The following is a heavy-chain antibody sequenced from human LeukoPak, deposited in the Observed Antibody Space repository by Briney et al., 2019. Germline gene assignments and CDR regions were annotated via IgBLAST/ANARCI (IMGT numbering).Heavy chain of an antibody. D-gene: IGHD4/OR15-4a*01. CDR2: ISGSGGST. J-gene: IGHJ4*02. V-gene: IGHV3-23*01. CDR1: GFTFSSYA. Sequence: GGSLRLSCEVSGFTFSSYAMSWVRQAPGKGLEWVSAISGSGGSTHYADSVKGRFTISRDNSKNMLYLQMNSLRAEGTAVYYCAKESGALGAPLYDYWGQGILVTGSS. CDR3: AKESGALGAPLYDY.